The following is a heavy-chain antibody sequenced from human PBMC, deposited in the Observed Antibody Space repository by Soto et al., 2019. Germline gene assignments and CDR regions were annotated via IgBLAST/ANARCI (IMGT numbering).Heavy chain of an antibody. CDR1: GYSFTSYW. CDR2: IYPGDSDT. V-gene: IGHV5-51*01. Sequence: EVQLVQSGAEVKKPGESLKISCKGSGYSFTSYWIGWVRQMPGKGLEWMGIIYPGDSDTSYSPSFQGQVTISADKSITTAYLQWSSLKASGTAMYYCARHERLDISYGSGSHIDYWGQGTLVTVSS. J-gene: IGHJ4*02. D-gene: IGHD3-10*01. CDR3: ARHERLDISYGSGSHIDY.